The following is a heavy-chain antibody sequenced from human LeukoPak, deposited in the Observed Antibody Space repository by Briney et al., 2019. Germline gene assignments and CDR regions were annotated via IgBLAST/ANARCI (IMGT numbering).Heavy chain of an antibody. D-gene: IGHD2-2*01. CDR2: IYTSGST. J-gene: IGHJ5*02. CDR1: GGSFSGYY. V-gene: IGHV4-4*07. Sequence: KPSETLSLTCAVYGGSFSGYYWSWIRQPAGKGLEWIGRIYTSGSTNYNPSLKSRVTISVDTSKNQFSLKLSSVTAADTAVYYCARDDCSSTSCYRGWWFDPWGQGTLVTVSS. CDR3: ARDDCSSTSCYRGWWFDP.